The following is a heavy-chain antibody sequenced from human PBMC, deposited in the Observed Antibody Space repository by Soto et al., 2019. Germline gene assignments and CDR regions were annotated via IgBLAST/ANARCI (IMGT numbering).Heavy chain of an antibody. V-gene: IGHV2-5*01. D-gene: IGHD3-22*01. Sequence: SGPTLVNPTQTLTLTCTFSGFSLSTSGVGVGWIRQPPGKALEWLALIYWNDDKRYSPSLKSRLTITKDTSKNQVVLTMTNMAPADTAKYYCAHRLKPNYYDSTGYRGPFDYWGPGTLVTVSP. CDR2: IYWNDDK. J-gene: IGHJ4*02. CDR3: AHRLKPNYYDSTGYRGPFDY. CDR1: GFSLSTSGVG.